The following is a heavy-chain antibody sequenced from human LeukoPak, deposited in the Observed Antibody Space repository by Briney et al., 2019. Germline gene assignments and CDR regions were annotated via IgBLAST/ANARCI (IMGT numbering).Heavy chain of an antibody. CDR1: GYAFTTYD. Sequence: ASVKVSCKASGYAFTTYDINWVRQATGQGLEWMGWMNPNNINTGYAQKFQGRVTMTRNTSISTAYMELSSLRSEDTAVYYCARILYGNYPVDYWGQGTLVTVSS. CDR2: MNPNNINT. J-gene: IGHJ4*02. CDR3: ARILYGNYPVDY. V-gene: IGHV1-8*01. D-gene: IGHD4-11*01.